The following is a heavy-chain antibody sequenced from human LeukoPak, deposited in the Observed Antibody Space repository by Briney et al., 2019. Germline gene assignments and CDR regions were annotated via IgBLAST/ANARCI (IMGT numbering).Heavy chain of an antibody. J-gene: IGHJ3*02. V-gene: IGHV4-59*08. CDR2: IYYSGST. CDR3: ARRIAVAGKDAFDI. Sequence: SETLSLTCTVSGGSISSYYWNWIRQPPGKGLEWIGYIYYSGSTNYNPSLKSRVTISVDTSKNQFSLKLSSVTAADTAVYYCARRIAVAGKDAFDIWGQGTMVTVSS. CDR1: GGSISSYY. D-gene: IGHD6-19*01.